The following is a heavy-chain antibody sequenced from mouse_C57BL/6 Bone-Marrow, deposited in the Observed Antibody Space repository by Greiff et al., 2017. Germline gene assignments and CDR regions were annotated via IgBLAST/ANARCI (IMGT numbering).Heavy chain of an antibody. Sequence: VQLQQPGAELVMPGASVKLSCKASGYTFTSYWMHWVKQRPGQGLEWIGAIDPSDSYTNYNQKFKGKSTLTVDKSSSTAYMQLSSLTSEDSAVYYCAAYDYDAYWGQGTLVTVSA. D-gene: IGHD2-4*01. V-gene: IGHV1-69*01. CDR3: AAYDYDAY. CDR2: IDPSDSYT. CDR1: GYTFTSYW. J-gene: IGHJ3*01.